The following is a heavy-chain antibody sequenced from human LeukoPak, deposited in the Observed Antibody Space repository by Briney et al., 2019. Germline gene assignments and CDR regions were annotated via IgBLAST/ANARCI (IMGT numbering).Heavy chain of an antibody. CDR2: IWYDGSNK. CDR3: ATDIAVAGHY. CDR1: GFTFSSYG. V-gene: IGHV3-30*02. J-gene: IGHJ4*02. D-gene: IGHD6-19*01. Sequence: GGSLRLSCLSSGFTFSSYGMHWVRQAPGKGLEWVAFIWYDGSNKYYADSVKGRFTISRDNSKNTLYLQMNSLRAEDTAVYYCATDIAVAGHYWGQGTLVTVSS.